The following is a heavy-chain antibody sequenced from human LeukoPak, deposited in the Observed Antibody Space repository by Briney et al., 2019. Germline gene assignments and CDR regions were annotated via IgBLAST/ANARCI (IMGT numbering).Heavy chain of an antibody. CDR3: GSEAFCAGGRCSLHRVAS. CDR1: GYTFTAYY. J-gene: IGHJ4*02. V-gene: IGHV1-2*02. CDR2: IDARSGDT. D-gene: IGHD2-8*02. Sequence: ASVKVSCRASGYTFTAYYIHWVRQAPGQGLEWMGWIDARSGDTKYAQKFQARVTITRDTSIGTAYMELRSLVSDDTAVYYCGSEAFCAGGRCSLHRVASWGPGTLVTVSS.